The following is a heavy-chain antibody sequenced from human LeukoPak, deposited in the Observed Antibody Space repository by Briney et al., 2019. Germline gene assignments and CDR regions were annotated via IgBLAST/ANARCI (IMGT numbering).Heavy chain of an antibody. V-gene: IGHV3-30-3*01. CDR1: GFTFSSYA. CDR2: ISYDGSNK. CDR3: ARVPYMELCLSGAVDI. D-gene: IGHD5-18*01. J-gene: IGHJ3*02. Sequence: GGSLRLSCAASGFTFSSYAMHWVRQAPGKGLEWVAVISYDGSNKYYADSVKGRFTISRDNSKNTLYLQMNSLRAEDTAVYYCARVPYMELCLSGAVDIWGQGTMVIVSS.